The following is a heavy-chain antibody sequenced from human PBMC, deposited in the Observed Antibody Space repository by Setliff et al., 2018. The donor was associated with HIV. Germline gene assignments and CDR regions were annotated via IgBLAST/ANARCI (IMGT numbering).Heavy chain of an antibody. CDR3: ARAWHIVVVTAIPDSLDV. J-gene: IGHJ3*01. D-gene: IGHD2-21*02. Sequence: GASVKVSCKASGGPFSSYAISWVRTAPGQGLDWMGGIIPLLGIANYAQKFQVRVTITADESTSTAYMELSILRSEDMAVYYCARAWHIVVVTAIPDSLDVWGQGTMVTVSS. CDR1: GGPFSSYA. V-gene: IGHV1-69*10. CDR2: IIPLLGIA.